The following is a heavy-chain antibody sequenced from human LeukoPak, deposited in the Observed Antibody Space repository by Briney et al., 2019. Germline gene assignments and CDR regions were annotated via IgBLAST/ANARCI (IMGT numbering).Heavy chain of an antibody. J-gene: IGHJ4*02. D-gene: IGHD1-1*01. V-gene: IGHV3-48*01. Sequence: GGSLRLSCAASGFPLSSYSMNWVRQAPGQGLEWISYISASGSAIYYVDSVKGRVTVSRDNARNSLFLQMDSPRAEDTAVYYCVRVKGTYFDYWGPGTLVTVSS. CDR3: VRVKGTYFDY. CDR1: GFPLSSYS. CDR2: ISASGSAI.